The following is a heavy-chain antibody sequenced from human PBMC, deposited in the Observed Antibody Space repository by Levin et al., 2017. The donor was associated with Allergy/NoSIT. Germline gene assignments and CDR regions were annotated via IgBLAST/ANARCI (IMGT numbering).Heavy chain of an antibody. CDR1: GYSFTSYW. V-gene: IGHV5-51*01. D-gene: IGHD4-17*01. J-gene: IGHJ4*02. CDR3: ARQGPTVTLDY. Sequence: GGSLRLSCKGSGYSFTSYWIGWVRQMPGKGLEWMGIIQPGDSDTRYSPSFQGQVSISVDKSINTAYLQWSSLKASDSAMYYCARQGPTVTLDYWGQGTLVTVSS. CDR2: IQPGDSDT.